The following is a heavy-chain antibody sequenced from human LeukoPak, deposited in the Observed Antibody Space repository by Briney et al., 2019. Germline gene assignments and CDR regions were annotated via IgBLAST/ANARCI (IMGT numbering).Heavy chain of an antibody. CDR1: GGTFSSYT. CDR3: ARDLGWSGYYEDAFDY. V-gene: IGHV1-69*04. J-gene: IGHJ4*02. CDR2: IIPILGIA. D-gene: IGHD3-3*01. Sequence: GASVKVPCKASGGTFSSYTISWVRQAPGQGLEWMGRIIPILGIANYAQKFQGRVTITADKSTSTAYMELSNLRSEDTAVYYCARDLGWSGYYEDAFDYWGQGTLVTVSS.